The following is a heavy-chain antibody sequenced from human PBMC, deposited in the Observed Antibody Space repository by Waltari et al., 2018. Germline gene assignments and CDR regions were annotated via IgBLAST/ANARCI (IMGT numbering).Heavy chain of an antibody. CDR2: IKADGSDK. J-gene: IGHJ6*04. Sequence: EVQLVESGGGLVQSGGSQRLSCAASGFTLRTYYMKWVRQAPGKGLEWVASIKADGSDKYYVDSVKGRFTISRDDAENSLYLQMSNLRAEDTAVYYCTRWDVWGKGTMVTVSS. V-gene: IGHV3-7*01. CDR1: GFTLRTYY. CDR3: TRWDV.